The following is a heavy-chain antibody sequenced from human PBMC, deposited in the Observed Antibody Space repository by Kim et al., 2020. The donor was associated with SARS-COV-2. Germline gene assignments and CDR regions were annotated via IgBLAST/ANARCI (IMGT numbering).Heavy chain of an antibody. CDR3: AKGRPGTSTSCYNY. D-gene: IGHD2-2*01. V-gene: IGHV3-23*01. CDR2: IGGDGDTT. CDR1: GFAFSSYA. Sequence: GGSLRLSCAASGFAFSSYAMTWVHQAPGKGLEWVSSIGGDGDTTYYADSVRGRFTISRDNPNNAVYLQMNSLRAEDTAKYYCAKGRPGTSTSCYNYWGQGTLVSVSS. J-gene: IGHJ4*01.